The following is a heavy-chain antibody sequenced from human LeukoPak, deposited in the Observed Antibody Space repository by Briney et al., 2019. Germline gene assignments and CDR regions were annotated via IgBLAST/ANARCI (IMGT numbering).Heavy chain of an antibody. D-gene: IGHD6-19*01. Sequence: ASVKVSCKASGYTFTGYYMHWVRQAPGQGLEWMGWINPNSGGTNYAQKFQGRVTMTRDMSTSTVYMELSSLRSEDTAVYYCARGHSSGWYNEKPNWFDPWGQGTLVTVSS. CDR3: ARGHSSGWYNEKPNWFDP. CDR2: INPNSGGT. V-gene: IGHV1-2*02. CDR1: GYTFTGYY. J-gene: IGHJ5*02.